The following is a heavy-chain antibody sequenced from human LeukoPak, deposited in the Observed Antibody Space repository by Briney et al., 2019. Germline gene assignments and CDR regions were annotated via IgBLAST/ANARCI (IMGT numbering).Heavy chain of an antibody. D-gene: IGHD3-3*01. CDR1: GSSFTSYW. Sequence: GESLKISCKGSGSSFTSYWSGGVRQMPGKGLEWMGIINPGDSDTRYSPSFQGQVPISADKSISTAYLKWSSLKASDTAMYYCARRFYDFWSGEGWFDPWGQGTLATVSS. J-gene: IGHJ5*02. CDR2: INPGDSDT. CDR3: ARRFYDFWSGEGWFDP. V-gene: IGHV5-51*02.